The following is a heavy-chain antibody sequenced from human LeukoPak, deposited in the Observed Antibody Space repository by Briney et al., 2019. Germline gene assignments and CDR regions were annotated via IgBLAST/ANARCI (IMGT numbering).Heavy chain of an antibody. V-gene: IGHV4-59*01. CDR2: IYYSGST. J-gene: IGHJ5*02. CDR3: ARQSSGWYDWFDP. D-gene: IGHD6-19*01. Sequence: PSETLSLTCTVSGGSISSYYWSWIRQPPGKGLEWIGYIYYSGSTNYNPSLKSRVTISVDTSKNQFSLKLSSVTAADTAVYYCARQSSGWYDWFDPWGQGTLVTITS. CDR1: GGSISSYY.